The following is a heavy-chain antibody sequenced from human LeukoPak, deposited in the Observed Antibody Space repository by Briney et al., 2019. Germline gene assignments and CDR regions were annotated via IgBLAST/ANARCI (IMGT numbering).Heavy chain of an antibody. D-gene: IGHD2-21*02. Sequence: ASVKVSCKASGYTFTSYAMHWVRQAPGQRLEWMGWINAGNGNTKYSQKFQGRVTITRDTSASTAYMELSSLRSEDTAVYYCARDGDCVFGYYYYYGMDVWGQGTTVTVSS. CDR1: GYTFTSYA. CDR2: INAGNGNT. V-gene: IGHV1-3*01. J-gene: IGHJ6*02. CDR3: ARDGDCVFGYYYYYGMDV.